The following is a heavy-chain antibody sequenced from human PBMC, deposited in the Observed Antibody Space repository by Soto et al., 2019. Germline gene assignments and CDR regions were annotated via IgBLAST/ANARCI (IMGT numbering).Heavy chain of an antibody. CDR3: ATAVAGGFDY. J-gene: IGHJ4*02. D-gene: IGHD6-19*01. CDR1: GYTFTSYG. Sequence: ASVKVSCKASGYTFTSYGISWVRQAPGQGLEWMGGFDPEDGETIYAQKFQGRVTMTEDTSTDTAYMELSSLRSEDTAVYYCATAVAGGFDYWGQGALVTVSS. CDR2: FDPEDGET. V-gene: IGHV1-24*01.